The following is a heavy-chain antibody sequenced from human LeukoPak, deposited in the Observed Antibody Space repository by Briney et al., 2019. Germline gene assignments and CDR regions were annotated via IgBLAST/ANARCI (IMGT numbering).Heavy chain of an antibody. Sequence: ASVKVSCKVSGYTLTELSMHWVRQAPGKGLAWMGGFDPEDGETIYAQKFQGRVTMTEDTSTDTAYMELSSLRSEDTAVYYCATEGPVGTKLHFDYWGQGTLVTVSS. D-gene: IGHD4-23*01. CDR1: GYTLTELS. V-gene: IGHV1-24*01. CDR3: ATEGPVGTKLHFDY. CDR2: FDPEDGET. J-gene: IGHJ4*02.